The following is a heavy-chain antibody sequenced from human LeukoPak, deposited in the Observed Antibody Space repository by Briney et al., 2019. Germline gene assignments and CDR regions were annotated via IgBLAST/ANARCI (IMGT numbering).Heavy chain of an antibody. D-gene: IGHD1-26*01. CDR1: GGSVNSFY. V-gene: IGHV4-4*07. CDR2: IYSSGST. Sequence: PSETLSLTCTVSGGSVNSFYWTWIRQPGGKGLEWIGRIYSSGSTSYNPSLKNRVTMSVDTSKNQFSLKLTSVTAADTAVYYCARVSVSGTYDYWGQGTLVTVSS. J-gene: IGHJ4*02. CDR3: ARVSVSGTYDY.